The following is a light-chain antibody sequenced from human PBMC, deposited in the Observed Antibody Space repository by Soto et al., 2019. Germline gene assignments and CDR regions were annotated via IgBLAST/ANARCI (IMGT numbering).Light chain of an antibody. CDR3: SSYTSSSTLYV. V-gene: IGLV2-14*01. CDR1: ISDVGGYNY. CDR2: EVS. J-gene: IGLJ1*01. Sequence: QYPMTLPPAVSGSPGQSVTISCTGTISDVGGYNYVSWYQQHPGKAPKVMIYEVSNRPSGVSNRFSGSKYGNTASLTISGLQAEDEADYYCSSYTSSSTLYVFGTGTKVTVL.